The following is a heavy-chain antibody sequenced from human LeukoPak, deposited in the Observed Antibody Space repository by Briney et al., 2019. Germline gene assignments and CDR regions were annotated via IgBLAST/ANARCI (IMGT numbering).Heavy chain of an antibody. CDR3: AARDNGNDLLSYHGMDV. Sequence: SVKVSCKASGGSLRRYVFAWVRQAPGQGLEWIGGIMPVLDTGSYAQGFQGRVTITADRSTSTAYMELRSLRPEDTALYYCAARDNGNDLLSYHGMDVWGNGTTVTVSS. D-gene: IGHD1-1*01. J-gene: IGHJ6*04. V-gene: IGHV1-69*06. CDR1: GGSLRRYV. CDR2: IMPVLDTG.